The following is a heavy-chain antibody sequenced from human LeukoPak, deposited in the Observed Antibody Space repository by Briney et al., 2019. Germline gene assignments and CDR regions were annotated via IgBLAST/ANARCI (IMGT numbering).Heavy chain of an antibody. CDR2: IYSSGLT. Sequence: SETLSLTCAVYGGSFSGYYWSWIRQPPGKGLEWIGSIYSSGLTYSHPSLKSRITISLDTSKNQFSLILTSVTAADTATYYCASASAGFGDWGQGTLVTVSS. CDR3: ASASAGFGD. CDR1: GGSFSGYY. V-gene: IGHV4-34*01. J-gene: IGHJ4*02. D-gene: IGHD3-10*01.